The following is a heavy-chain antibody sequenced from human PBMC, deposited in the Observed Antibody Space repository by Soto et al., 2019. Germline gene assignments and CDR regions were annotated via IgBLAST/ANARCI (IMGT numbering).Heavy chain of an antibody. D-gene: IGHD2-2*01. CDR2: ISSTSTYI. V-gene: IGHV3-21*01. Sequence: GGSLRLSCAASGFTFSTYCMNWVRQAPGKGLEWVSSISSTSTYIYYADSVKGRFTISRDNAKNSLYLQMNSLRAEDTAVYYCARDFYMCCSTTSCYSPLSDYWGHGTLVTVSS. CDR3: ARDFYMCCSTTSCYSPLSDY. J-gene: IGHJ4*01. CDR1: GFTFSTYC.